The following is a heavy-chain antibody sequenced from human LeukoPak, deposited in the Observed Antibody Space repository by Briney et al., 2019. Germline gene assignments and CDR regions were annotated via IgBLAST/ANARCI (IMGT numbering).Heavy chain of an antibody. Sequence: GESLKISCKGSGYSFTRYWIGWVRQMPGKGLEWMGRIYPGDADVRYSPSLQGQVTISVDRSIRSASLQWSSLKASDTAMYYCARRVQMATADAFDIWGRGTMVTVSS. CDR3: ARRVQMATADAFDI. CDR2: IYPGDADV. V-gene: IGHV5-51*01. CDR1: GYSFTRYW. J-gene: IGHJ3*02. D-gene: IGHD1-1*01.